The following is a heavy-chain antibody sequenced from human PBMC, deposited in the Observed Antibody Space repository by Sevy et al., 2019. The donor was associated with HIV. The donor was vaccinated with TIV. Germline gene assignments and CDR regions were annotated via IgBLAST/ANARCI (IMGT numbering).Heavy chain of an antibody. CDR3: AKDLKFSSFDY. V-gene: IGHV3-48*01. Sequence: GGSLRLSCAASGFTFSSYSMNWVRQAPGKGLEWVSYISSSSSTIYYADSVKGRFTISRDNAKNTLYLQMNSLRAEDTAVYYCAKDLKFSSFDYWGQGTLVTVSS. D-gene: IGHD6-13*01. CDR1: GFTFSSYS. J-gene: IGHJ4*02. CDR2: ISSSSSTI.